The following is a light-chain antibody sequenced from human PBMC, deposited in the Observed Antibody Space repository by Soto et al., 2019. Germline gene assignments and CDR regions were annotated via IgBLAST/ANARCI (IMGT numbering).Light chain of an antibody. Sequence: DFVMTQSPDSLAVSLGERATINCKSSQSVLYSSNNNNYLSWYQQKPGQPPQLLIYWSSTRESGVPDRFSGSGSGTDFTLTISSLQAEDVAVYYCHQYINGSWSFGQGTKVEIK. V-gene: IGKV4-1*01. CDR2: WSS. J-gene: IGKJ1*01. CDR3: HQYINGSWS. CDR1: QSVLYSSNNNNY.